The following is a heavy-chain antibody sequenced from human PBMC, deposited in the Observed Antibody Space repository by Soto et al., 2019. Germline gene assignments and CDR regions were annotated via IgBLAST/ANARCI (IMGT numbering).Heavy chain of an antibody. CDR1: GYSFTSYW. J-gene: IGHJ3*02. Sequence: GESLKISCKGPGYSFTSYWIGWVRQMPGKGLEWMGIIYPGDSDTRYSPSFQGQVTISADKSISTAYLQWSSLKASDTAMYYCATQVVPAAQKEGNDAFDIWGQGTMVTVSS. CDR2: IYPGDSDT. CDR3: ATQVVPAAQKEGNDAFDI. V-gene: IGHV5-51*01. D-gene: IGHD2-2*01.